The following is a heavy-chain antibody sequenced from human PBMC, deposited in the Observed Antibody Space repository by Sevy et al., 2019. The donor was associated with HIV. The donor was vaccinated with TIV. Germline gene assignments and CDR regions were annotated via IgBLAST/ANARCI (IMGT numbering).Heavy chain of an antibody. V-gene: IGHV3-23*01. CDR1: GFTFRNYA. CDR2: ISGTGGSGDKT. CDR3: ARKYDSSGYFDY. Sequence: GGSLRLSCAASGFTFRNYAMNWVRQAPGKGLEWVSGISGTGGSGDKTNYADSVKGRFTISRDDSKNSLYLQLNTLRAEDTAIYCCARKYDSSGYFDYWGQGTLVTVSS. D-gene: IGHD3-22*01. J-gene: IGHJ4*02.